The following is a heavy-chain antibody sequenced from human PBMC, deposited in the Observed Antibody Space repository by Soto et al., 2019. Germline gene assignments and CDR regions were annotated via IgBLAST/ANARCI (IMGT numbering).Heavy chain of an antibody. J-gene: IGHJ4*02. CDR3: ARGRPIDY. Sequence: QVQLQESGPGLVKPSETLSLTCTVSGGSITRNYWTWIRQSAGKGLEWIGRISAGGSTNYSPSLESRVTISVDTSTNQFSLNLNSVXXXXXXXXFCARGRPIDYWGQGILV. CDR2: ISAGGST. V-gene: IGHV4-4*07. CDR1: GGSITRNY.